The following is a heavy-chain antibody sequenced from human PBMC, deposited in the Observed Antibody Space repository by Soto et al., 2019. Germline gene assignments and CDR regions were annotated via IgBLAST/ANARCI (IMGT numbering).Heavy chain of an antibody. Sequence: ASAKVCCKASGDSFTSYAMHWVRQAPGQRLEWMGWINAGNGNTKYSQKFQGRVTITRDTSASTAYMELSSLRSEDTAVYYCARSIVVVTALDYWGQGTLVTVSS. CDR2: INAGNGNT. D-gene: IGHD2-21*02. J-gene: IGHJ4*02. CDR3: ARSIVVVTALDY. CDR1: GDSFTSYA. V-gene: IGHV1-3*01.